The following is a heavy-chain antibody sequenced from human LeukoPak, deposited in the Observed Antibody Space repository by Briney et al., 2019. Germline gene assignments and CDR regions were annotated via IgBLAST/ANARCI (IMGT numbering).Heavy chain of an antibody. Sequence: PSETLSLTCAVYGGSFSGYYWSWIRQPPGKGLEWIGEINHSGSTNYNPSLKSRVTISVDTSKNQFSLKLSSVTAADTAVYYCARGHRYYYGPFDYWGQGTLVTVSS. J-gene: IGHJ4*02. CDR1: GGSFSGYY. V-gene: IGHV4-34*01. CDR3: ARGHRYYYGPFDY. CDR2: INHSGST. D-gene: IGHD3-10*01.